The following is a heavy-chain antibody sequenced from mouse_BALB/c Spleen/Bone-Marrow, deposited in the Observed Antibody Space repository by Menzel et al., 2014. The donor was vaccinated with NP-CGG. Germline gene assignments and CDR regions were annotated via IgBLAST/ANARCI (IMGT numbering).Heavy chain of an antibody. V-gene: IGHV1-4*01. CDR2: INPSSGYT. Sequence: VQLQQSGAELARPGASVKMSCKASGYTFTSYTIHWVKQRPGQGLEWIGYINPSSGYTNYNQKFKDKATLTADTSSSTAYMQLNSLTSEDSAVYYCARGGLRLPYAMDYWGQGTSVTVSS. D-gene: IGHD1-2*01. J-gene: IGHJ4*01. CDR1: GYTFTSYT. CDR3: ARGGLRLPYAMDY.